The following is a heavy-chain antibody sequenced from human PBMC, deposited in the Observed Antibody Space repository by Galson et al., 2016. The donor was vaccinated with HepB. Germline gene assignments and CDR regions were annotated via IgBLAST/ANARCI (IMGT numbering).Heavy chain of an antibody. J-gene: IGHJ5*02. CDR3: ARVSVRGIPYHLNWFDP. Sequence: SETLSLTCIVSGGSMNDPYWTWIRQSPGKRLEWMGHIYYSGSTNYNPSLKSRVTISVDTSKNQFSLTLRSVTAADTAVYYCARVSVRGIPYHLNWFDPWGQGTLVTVSS. V-gene: IGHV4-59*11. CDR1: GGSMNDPY. CDR2: IYYSGST. D-gene: IGHD3-10*01.